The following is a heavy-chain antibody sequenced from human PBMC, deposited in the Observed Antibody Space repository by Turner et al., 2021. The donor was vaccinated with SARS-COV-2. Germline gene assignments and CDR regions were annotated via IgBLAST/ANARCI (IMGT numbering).Heavy chain of an antibody. D-gene: IGHD2-21*02. Sequence: VQLVQSGAEVKKPGASVKVSCKVSGYTLIELSMHWVRQAPGKGLEWMVGFDPEDGETIYAQKFQGRVTMTEDTSTDTAYMELSSLRSEDTAVYYCATGYAYCGADCSIDYWGQGTLVTVSS. J-gene: IGHJ4*02. V-gene: IGHV1-24*01. CDR2: FDPEDGET. CDR1: GYTLIELS. CDR3: ATGYAYCGADCSIDY.